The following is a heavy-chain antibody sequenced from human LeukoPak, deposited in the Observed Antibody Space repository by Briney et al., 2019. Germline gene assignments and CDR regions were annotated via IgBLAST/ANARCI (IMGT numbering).Heavy chain of an antibody. CDR2: ISYDGSNK. J-gene: IGHJ6*02. CDR3: ARDIEGYGMDV. Sequence: PGGSLRLSCAASGFTFSSYAMHWVRQAPGKGLEWVAVISYDGSNKYYADSVKGRFTISRDNSKNTLYLQMNSLRAEDTAVYYCARDIEGYGMDVWGQGTTVTVSS. CDR1: GFTFSSYA. D-gene: IGHD1-26*01. V-gene: IGHV3-30-3*01.